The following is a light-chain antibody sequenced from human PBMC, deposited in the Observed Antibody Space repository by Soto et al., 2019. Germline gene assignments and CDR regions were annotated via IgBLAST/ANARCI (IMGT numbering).Light chain of an antibody. CDR1: QSVSNNY. J-gene: IGKJ1*01. CDR3: QPYGSSGT. V-gene: IGKV3-20*01. CDR2: GAS. Sequence: EIVLTQSPGTLSLSPRERATLSCRASQSVSNNYLAWYQQKPGQAPRLLIYGASNRATGIPDRFSGSGSGTDFTLTISRLEPEDFAVYYCQPYGSSGTFGQGTKVEIK.